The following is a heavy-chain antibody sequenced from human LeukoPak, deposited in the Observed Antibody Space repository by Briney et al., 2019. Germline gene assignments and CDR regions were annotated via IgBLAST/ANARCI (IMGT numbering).Heavy chain of an antibody. CDR3: ARGGRGRNWFDP. V-gene: IGHV4-59*01. J-gene: IGHJ5*02. CDR2: IYYSVST. D-gene: IGHD3-10*01. CDR1: GGSISGYY. Sequence: SETLSLTCTVSGGSISGYYWSWIRQPPGKGLEWIGYIYYSVSTNYNLSLKSRVTISLDTSENQFSLKLTSVTAADTAVYYCARGGRGRNWFDPWGQGTLVTVSS.